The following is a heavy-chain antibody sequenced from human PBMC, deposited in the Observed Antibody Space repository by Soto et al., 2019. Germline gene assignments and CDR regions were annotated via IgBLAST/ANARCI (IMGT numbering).Heavy chain of an antibody. V-gene: IGHV4-59*01. CDR1: GGSISSYY. J-gene: IGHJ5*02. Sequence: SETLSLTCTVSGGSISSYYWSWIRQPPGKGLEWIGYIYYSGSTNYNPSLKSRVTISVDTSKNQFSLKLSSVTAADTAVYYCARDQSTVVTPSWFDPWGQGTLVTVSS. D-gene: IGHD4-17*01. CDR2: IYYSGST. CDR3: ARDQSTVVTPSWFDP.